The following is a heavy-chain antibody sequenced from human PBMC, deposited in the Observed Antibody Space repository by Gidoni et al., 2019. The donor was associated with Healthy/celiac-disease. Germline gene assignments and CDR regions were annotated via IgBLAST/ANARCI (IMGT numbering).Heavy chain of an antibody. CDR3: AKGYSSGWNPLEY. D-gene: IGHD6-19*01. CDR2: ISWNSGSI. Sequence: EVQLVESGGGLVPPGRSLRLSCAASGFTFDDYAMHWFRQAPGKGLEWVSGISWNSGSIGYADSVKGRVTISRDNAKNALYLQMNSLRAEDTALYYCAKGYSSGWNPLEYWGQGTLVTVSS. V-gene: IGHV3-9*01. J-gene: IGHJ4*02. CDR1: GFTFDDYA.